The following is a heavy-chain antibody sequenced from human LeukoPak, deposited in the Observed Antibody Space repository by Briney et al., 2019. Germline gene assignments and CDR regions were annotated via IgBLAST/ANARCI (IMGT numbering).Heavy chain of an antibody. Sequence: SETLSLTCTVSGGSSSSGDYFWNWIRQTPGKGLEWIGYIYYSGSTYYNPSLRSRVSISVDTSKNQFSLKLTSVTAADTAVYYCARRVGIAVAGTPGDYYYGMDVWGQGTTVTVSS. J-gene: IGHJ6*02. CDR2: IYYSGST. CDR3: ARRVGIAVAGTPGDYYYGMDV. V-gene: IGHV4-30-4*08. D-gene: IGHD6-19*01. CDR1: GGSSSSGDYF.